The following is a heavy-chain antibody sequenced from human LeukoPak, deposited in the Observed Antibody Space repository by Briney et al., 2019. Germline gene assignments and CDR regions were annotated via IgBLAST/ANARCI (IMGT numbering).Heavy chain of an antibody. V-gene: IGHV3-23*01. CDR2: ITGGGEYT. CDR1: GFTFSSYA. CDR3: AKGTLGKCSGGSCYPLDY. Sequence: GGSLRLSCAASGFTFSSYAMAWVRQSPGKGLEWVSCITGGGEYTYHTDSVKGRFTISRDNSKNTLYLQMNCLRVEDTAVYYCAKGTLGKCSGGSCYPLDYWGQGTLVTVSS. D-gene: IGHD2-15*01. J-gene: IGHJ4*02.